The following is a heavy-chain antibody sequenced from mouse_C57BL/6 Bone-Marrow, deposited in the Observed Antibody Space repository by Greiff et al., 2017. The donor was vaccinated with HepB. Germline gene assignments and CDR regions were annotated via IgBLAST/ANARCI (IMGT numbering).Heavy chain of an antibody. CDR2: IYPRSGNT. Sequence: VQLQQSGAALARPGASVQLSCKASGYTFSSSGISWVKQRTGQGLEWIGEIYPRSGNTYYNEKFKGKATLTADKSSSTAYMELRSLTSEDSAVYFCAREGITTVVGGQGTLVTVSA. D-gene: IGHD1-1*01. CDR1: GYTFSSSG. CDR3: AREGITTVV. V-gene: IGHV1-81*01. J-gene: IGHJ3*01.